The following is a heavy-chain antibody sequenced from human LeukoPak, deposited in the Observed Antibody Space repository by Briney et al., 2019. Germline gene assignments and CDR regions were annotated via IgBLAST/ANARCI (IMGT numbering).Heavy chain of an antibody. J-gene: IGHJ3*02. D-gene: IGHD7-27*01. CDR3: ARAGTPWGFDI. CDR1: GFTFSSHW. CDR2: IKQDGSEK. Sequence: PGGSLRLSCAASGFTFSSHWMTWVRLPPGKGLEWVASIKQDGSEKYYVDSLKGRSTISRDNAKNSLSLQMNSLRAEDTAVYYCARAGTPWGFDIWGQGTLVTVSS. V-gene: IGHV3-7*04.